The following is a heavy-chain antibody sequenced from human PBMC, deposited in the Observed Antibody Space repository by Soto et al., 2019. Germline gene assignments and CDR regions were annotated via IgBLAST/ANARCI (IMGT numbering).Heavy chain of an antibody. CDR1: GFTFSNYW. V-gene: IGHV3-23*01. D-gene: IGHD3-16*01. Sequence: GGSLRLSCAASGFTFSNYWMHWVRQGPGKGLVWVSAISGSGGSTYYADSVKGRFTISRDNSKNTLYLQMNSLRAEDTAVYYCAKDRLPLVRGEHDAFDIWGQGTMVTVSS. CDR3: AKDRLPLVRGEHDAFDI. CDR2: ISGSGGST. J-gene: IGHJ3*02.